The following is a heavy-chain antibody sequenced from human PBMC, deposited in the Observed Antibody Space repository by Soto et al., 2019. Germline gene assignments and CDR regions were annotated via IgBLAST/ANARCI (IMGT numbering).Heavy chain of an antibody. CDR3: AKDGHLGELSSDCYFDL. CDR2: ISGSGGST. J-gene: IGHJ2*01. CDR1: GFTFSSYA. V-gene: IGHV3-23*01. Sequence: EVQLLESGGGLVQPGGSLRLSCAASGFTFSSYAMSWVRQAPGKGLEWVSAISGSGGSTYYADSVKGRFTISRDNSKNTLYLQMNSLRAEDTAVYYCAKDGHLGELSSDCYFDLWGRGTLVTVSS. D-gene: IGHD3-16*02.